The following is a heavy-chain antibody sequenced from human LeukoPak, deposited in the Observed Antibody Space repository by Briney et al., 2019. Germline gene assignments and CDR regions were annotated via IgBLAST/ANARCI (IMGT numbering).Heavy chain of an antibody. D-gene: IGHD2-2*01. CDR3: ASSIVPTGPSWFDP. V-gene: IGHV3-21*01. CDR1: GFTFSSYA. CDR2: ISSSSSYI. J-gene: IGHJ5*02. Sequence: PGGSLRLSCAASGFTFSSYAMSWVRQAPGKGLEWVSSISSSSSYIYYADSVKGRFTISRDNAKNSLYLQMNSLRAEDTAVYYCASSIVPTGPSWFDPWGQGTLVTVSS.